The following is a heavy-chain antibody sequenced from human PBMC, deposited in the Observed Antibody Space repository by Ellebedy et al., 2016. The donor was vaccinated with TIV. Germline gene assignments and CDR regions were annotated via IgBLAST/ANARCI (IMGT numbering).Heavy chain of an antibody. J-gene: IGHJ4*02. CDR2: ISYDGSNK. CDR1: GFTFSSYA. V-gene: IGHV3-30-3*01. Sequence: GGSLRLSCAASGFTFSSYAMHWVRQAPGKGLEWVAVISYDGSNKYYADSVKGRFTISRDNSKNTLYLQMNSLRAEDTAVYYCATWGEMATIHFDFDYWGQGTLVTVSS. CDR3: ATWGEMATIHFDFDY. D-gene: IGHD5-24*01.